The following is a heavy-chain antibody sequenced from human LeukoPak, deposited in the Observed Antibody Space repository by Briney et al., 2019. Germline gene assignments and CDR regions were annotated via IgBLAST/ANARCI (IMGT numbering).Heavy chain of an antibody. CDR1: GGSISTSNYY. J-gene: IGHJ3*02. CDR2: IYYSGST. D-gene: IGHD6-13*01. CDR3: ASAIAAAVYDAFDI. Sequence: PSETLSLTCTVSGGSISTSNYYWGWIRQPPGKGLEWIGSIYYSGSTYYNPSLKSRVTISVDTSKNQFSLKLSSVTAADTAVYYCASAIAAAVYDAFDIWGQGTMVTVSS. V-gene: IGHV4-39*01.